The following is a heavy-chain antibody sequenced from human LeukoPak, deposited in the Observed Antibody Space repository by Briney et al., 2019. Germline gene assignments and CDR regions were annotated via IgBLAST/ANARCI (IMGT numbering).Heavy chain of an antibody. CDR3: ARCRGGSSGYNDY. CDR2: IYYGGIT. V-gene: IGHV4-39*01. D-gene: IGHD3-22*01. J-gene: IGHJ4*02. CDR1: GGSITSSSYY. Sequence: SETLSLTCTVSGGSITSSSYYWGWIRQPPGKGLAWIGNIYYGGITYYNPSLKSRVTISVDTSKNQFSLKLSSVTAADTAVYYCARCRGGSSGYNDYWGQGTLVTVSS.